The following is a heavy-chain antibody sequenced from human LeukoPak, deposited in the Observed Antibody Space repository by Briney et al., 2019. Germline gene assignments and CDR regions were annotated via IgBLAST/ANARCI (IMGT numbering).Heavy chain of an antibody. CDR3: ARGTVGENDYYYMDG. Sequence: ASVKVSRKASRYTLPRYGIKWVRQAPGPGIEWMGWICVSTGNRKYEQKTQGKVTLPTDPSTRTDYMELRSLRSDDPADYYVARGTVGENDYYYMDGWGKGTTVTVSS. D-gene: IGHD4-11*01. J-gene: IGHJ6*03. CDR1: RYTLPRYG. V-gene: IGHV1-18*01. CDR2: ICVSTGNR.